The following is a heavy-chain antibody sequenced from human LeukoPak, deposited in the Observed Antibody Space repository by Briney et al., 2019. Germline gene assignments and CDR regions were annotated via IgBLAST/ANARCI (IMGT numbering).Heavy chain of an antibody. Sequence: GGSLRLSCAASGFTFSSYWMSWVRQAPGKGLEWVANIKQDGSEKYYVDSVKGRFTISRDNAKNSLYLQMNSLRAEDTAVYYCAKDTDDYVWGSYRYYPTYYFDYWGQGTLVTVSS. CDR2: IKQDGSEK. V-gene: IGHV3-7*03. J-gene: IGHJ4*02. CDR1: GFTFSSYW. CDR3: AKDTDDYVWGSYRYYPTYYFDY. D-gene: IGHD3-16*02.